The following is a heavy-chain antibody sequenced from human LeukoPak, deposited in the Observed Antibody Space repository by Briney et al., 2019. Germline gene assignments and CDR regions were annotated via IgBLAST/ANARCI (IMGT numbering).Heavy chain of an antibody. J-gene: IGHJ4*02. CDR2: IYHSGST. V-gene: IGHV4-4*02. CDR3: ARVGGGYTYGCDY. CDR1: GGSISTSSW. D-gene: IGHD5-18*01. Sequence: PSETLSLTCAVSGGSISTSSWWSWVRQPPGKGLEWIGEIYHSGSTNYNPSLKSRVTISVDKSKNQFSLKLSSVTAADTAVYYCARVGGGYTYGCDYWGQGTLVTVSS.